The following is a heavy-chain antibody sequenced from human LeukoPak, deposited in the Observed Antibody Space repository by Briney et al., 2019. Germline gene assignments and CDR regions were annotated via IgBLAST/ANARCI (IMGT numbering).Heavy chain of an antibody. CDR3: ASKSSDHGELRFDY. CDR1: GDSTNTYF. Sequence: PPETLSLTCTMSGDSTNTYFWSWIWQPPGKGLEWIGYIYYTGTTNYSPSLKSRVTISVDTSKNQFSLRLSSVTAADTAVYYCASKSSDHGELRFDYWGQGTLVTVSS. J-gene: IGHJ4*02. CDR2: IYYTGTT. D-gene: IGHD4-17*01. V-gene: IGHV4-59*01.